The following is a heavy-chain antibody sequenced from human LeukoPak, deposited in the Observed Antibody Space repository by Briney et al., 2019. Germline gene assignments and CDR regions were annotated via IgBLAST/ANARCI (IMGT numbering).Heavy chain of an antibody. CDR1: GFTVTSNY. D-gene: IGHD1-14*01. J-gene: IGHJ4*02. CDR2: IYSGDST. Sequence: GGSLRLSCAASGFTVTSNYMTWVRQAPGKGLEWVSVIYSGDSTYYADSVKGRFTISRDNSKNTLYLQMNSLRAEDTAVYYCGARTPLYFFDYWGQGTLVTVSS. CDR3: GARTPLYFFDY. V-gene: IGHV3-53*01.